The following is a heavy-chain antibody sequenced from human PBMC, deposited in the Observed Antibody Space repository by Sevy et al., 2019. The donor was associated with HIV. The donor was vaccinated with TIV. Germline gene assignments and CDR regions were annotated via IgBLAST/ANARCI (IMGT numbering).Heavy chain of an antibody. CDR2: ISGSGGST. D-gene: IGHD6-13*01. Sequence: GGSLRLSCAASGFTFSTYTMNWVRQAPGKGLEWVSAISGSGGSTYYADSVKGRFIISRDKSKNTLFLQMNSLRAEDTAVYYCAKGDSTFYGLDVWGQGTTVTVSS. V-gene: IGHV3-23*01. CDR3: AKGDSTFYGLDV. CDR1: GFTFSTYT. J-gene: IGHJ6*02.